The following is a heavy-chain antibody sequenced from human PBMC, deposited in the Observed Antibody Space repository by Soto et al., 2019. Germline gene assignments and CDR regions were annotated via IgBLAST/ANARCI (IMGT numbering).Heavy chain of an antibody. D-gene: IGHD6-13*01. CDR3: ARDLEQPVTDAFDI. V-gene: IGHV1-18*01. J-gene: IGHJ3*02. CDR2: ISAYNGNT. CDR1: GYTFTSSG. Sequence: ASVKVSSKASGYTFTSSGISWVRPAPGQGLEWMGWISAYNGNTNYAQKLQGRVTMTTDTSTSTAYMELRSLRSDDTAVYYCARDLEQPVTDAFDIWGQGTMVTVSS.